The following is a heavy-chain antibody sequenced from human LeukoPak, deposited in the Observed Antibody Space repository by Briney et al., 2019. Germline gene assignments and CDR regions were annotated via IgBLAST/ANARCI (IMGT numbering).Heavy chain of an antibody. CDR1: GGSLSCYY. J-gene: IGHJ6*03. Sequence: SETLSLTCTFSGGSLSCYYWSWIRQPAGKGLEWIGRIYTSGSTNYNPSLKSRVTMSVDTSKNQFSLKLSSVTAADTAVYYCARDYWQQDYYYYYMDVWGKGTTVTVSS. CDR3: ARDYWQQDYYYYYMDV. CDR2: IYTSGST. D-gene: IGHD6-13*01. V-gene: IGHV4-4*07.